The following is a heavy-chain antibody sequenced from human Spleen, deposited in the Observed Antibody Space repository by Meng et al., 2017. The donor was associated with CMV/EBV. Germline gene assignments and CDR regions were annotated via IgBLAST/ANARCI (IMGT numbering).Heavy chain of an antibody. CDR3: ARCYYDSSGYYRLDY. CDR2: IVPILGMA. V-gene: IGHV1-69*02. Sequence: SVKVSCKASGGTFTSYTFNWVRQAPGQGLEWMGRIVPILGMADYAQNFQGRVTITAGKSTSTTYMELSSLRSDDTAVYYCARCYYDSSGYYRLDYWGQGTLVTVSS. J-gene: IGHJ4*02. CDR1: GGTFTSYT. D-gene: IGHD3-22*01.